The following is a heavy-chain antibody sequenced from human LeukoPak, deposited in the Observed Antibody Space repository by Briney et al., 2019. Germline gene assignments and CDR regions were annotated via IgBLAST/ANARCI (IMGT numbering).Heavy chain of an antibody. CDR2: IYHSGST. V-gene: IGHV4-38-2*02. CDR3: AREFGLLLWFGECNFDY. CDR1: GYSISSGYY. Sequence: SETLSLTCTVSGYSISSGYYWGWIRQPPGKGLEWIGSIYHSGSTYYNPSLKSRVTISVDTSKNQFSLKLSSVTAADTAVYYCAREFGLLLWFGECNFDYWGQGTLVTVSS. D-gene: IGHD3-10*01. J-gene: IGHJ4*02.